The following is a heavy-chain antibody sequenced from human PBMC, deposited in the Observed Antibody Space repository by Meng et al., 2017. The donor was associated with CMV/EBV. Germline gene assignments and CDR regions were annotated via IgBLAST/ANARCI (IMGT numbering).Heavy chain of an antibody. CDR1: GGSISSSNW. Sequence: SETLSLTCAVSGGSISSSNWWSWVRQPPGKGLEWIGEIYHSGSTNYNPSLKGRVTISVDKSRNQFSLKLSSVTAADTAVYYCATAEYDFWSGLNTYYYYYGMDVWGQGTTVTVSS. D-gene: IGHD3-3*01. J-gene: IGHJ6*02. CDR3: ATAEYDFWSGLNTYYYYYGMDV. CDR2: IYHSGST. V-gene: IGHV4-4*02.